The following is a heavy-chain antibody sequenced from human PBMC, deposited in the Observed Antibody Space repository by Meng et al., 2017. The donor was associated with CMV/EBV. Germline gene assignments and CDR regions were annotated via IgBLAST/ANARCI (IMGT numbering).Heavy chain of an antibody. Sequence: QVQLVQSGAEVKKPGASVKVSCKASGYTFTGYYMHWVRHAPGQGLEWMGWINPNSGGTNYAQKFQGRVTMTRDTSISTAYMELSRLRSDDTAVYYCARGTNYVWGSYRWGWFDPWGQGTLVTVSS. V-gene: IGHV1-2*02. J-gene: IGHJ5*02. CDR1: GYTFTGYY. CDR2: INPNSGGT. D-gene: IGHD3-16*02. CDR3: ARGTNYVWGSYRWGWFDP.